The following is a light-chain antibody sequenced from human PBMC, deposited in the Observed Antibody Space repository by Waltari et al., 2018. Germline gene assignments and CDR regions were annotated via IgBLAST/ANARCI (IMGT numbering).Light chain of an antibody. CDR2: DAI. V-gene: IGLV2-14*03. Sequence: QSALTQPDSVSGSPGQTITISCTGTSSDVGDYKYVSWYQQYPGKAPKVIMSDAINRPAGVSNRFAVSKSGNSASLTISGLQAEDEAHYFCASFISSTAGVFGGGTRLTVL. CDR3: ASFISSTAGV. J-gene: IGLJ2*01. CDR1: SSDVGDYKY.